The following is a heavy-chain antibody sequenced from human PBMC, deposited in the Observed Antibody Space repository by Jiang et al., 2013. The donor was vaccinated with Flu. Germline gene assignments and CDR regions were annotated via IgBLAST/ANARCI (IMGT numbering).Heavy chain of an antibody. Sequence: VQLVESGAEVKKPGESLKISCKGSGITFTNYWIGWVRQMPGKGLEWMGIIYSADSTTKYSPSFPGQVTISADKSISTAYLQWSNLKASDTAMYYCAFAVDGSFYFDYLGQGTLVTVSS. CDR3: AFAVDGSFYFDY. CDR1: GITFTNYW. D-gene: IGHD6-19*01. CDR2: IYSADSTT. V-gene: IGHV5-51*01. J-gene: IGHJ4*02.